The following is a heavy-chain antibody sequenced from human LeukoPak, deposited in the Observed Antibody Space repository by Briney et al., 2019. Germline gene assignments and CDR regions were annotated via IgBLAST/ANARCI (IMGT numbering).Heavy chain of an antibody. CDR1: GFTFSSYA. V-gene: IGHV3-23*01. Sequence: GGSLRLSCAASGFTFSSYAMSWVRQAPGKGLEWVSAISGSDGSTYYADSVKGRFTISRDNSKNTLYLQMNSLRAEDTAVYYCAKVPYGGYDYFDYWGQGTLVTVSS. J-gene: IGHJ4*02. CDR3: AKVPYGGYDYFDY. CDR2: ISGSDGST. D-gene: IGHD5-12*01.